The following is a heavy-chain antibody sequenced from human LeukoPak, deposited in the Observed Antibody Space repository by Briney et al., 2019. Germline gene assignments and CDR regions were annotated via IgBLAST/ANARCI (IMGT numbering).Heavy chain of an antibody. V-gene: IGHV3-30*02. CDR2: IRFDGIDQ. CDR3: AKGRDFTELNYYMDV. CDR1: GFILSTYG. Sequence: GGSLRLSCATSGFILSTYGMHWVRQAPGKGLEWVAFIRFDGIDQYYADSVKGRFTISRDNSKNTLFPQMNNVRPEDAAVYYCAKGRDFTELNYYMDVWGKGTTVSVSS. D-gene: IGHD1-26*01. J-gene: IGHJ6*03.